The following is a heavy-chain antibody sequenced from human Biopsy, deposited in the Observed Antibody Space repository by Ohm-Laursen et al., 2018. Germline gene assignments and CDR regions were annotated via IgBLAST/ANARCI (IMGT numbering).Heavy chain of an antibody. Sequence: SSVKVSCKSSGGAFTTYAIGWVRQAPGQGLEWMGKVIPVFGTTDCAQNFQGRLTLTADESTSTVYMDLTGLRSDDTGIYYCARYASYSGNYGHFDYWGQGTLVTVSS. CDR1: GGAFTTYA. D-gene: IGHD1-26*01. CDR2: VIPVFGTT. J-gene: IGHJ4*02. CDR3: ARYASYSGNYGHFDY. V-gene: IGHV1-69*15.